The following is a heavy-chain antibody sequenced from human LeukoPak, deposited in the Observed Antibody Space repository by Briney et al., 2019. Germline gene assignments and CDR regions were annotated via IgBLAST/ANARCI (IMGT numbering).Heavy chain of an antibody. CDR2: MNPNSGNT. J-gene: IGHJ4*02. CDR3: ARDRFRVVPAAIPDY. Sequence: ASVKVSCKASGYTFTSYDINWVRQATGQGLEWMGWMNPNSGNTGYAQKFQGRVTMTRDTSNSTAYMELSRLRSDDTAVYYCARDRFRVVPAAIPDYWGQGTLVTVSS. D-gene: IGHD2-2*02. V-gene: IGHV1-8*01. CDR1: GYTFTSYD.